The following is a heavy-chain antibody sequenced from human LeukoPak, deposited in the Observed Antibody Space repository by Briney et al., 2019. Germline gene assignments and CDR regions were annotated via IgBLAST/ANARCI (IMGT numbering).Heavy chain of an antibody. V-gene: IGHV3-23*01. CDR2: ISDTGGRT. J-gene: IGHJ4*02. CDR3: AKRGVVIRVILVGFHKEAYYFDS. CDR1: GITLSNYG. Sequence: PGGSLRLSCAVSGITLSNYGMGWVRQAPRKGLEWVAGISDTGGRTNYADSVKGWFTISRDNPKNTLYLQMNSLRAEDTAVYFCAKRGVVIRVILVGFHKEAYYFDSWGQGALVTVSS. D-gene: IGHD3-22*01.